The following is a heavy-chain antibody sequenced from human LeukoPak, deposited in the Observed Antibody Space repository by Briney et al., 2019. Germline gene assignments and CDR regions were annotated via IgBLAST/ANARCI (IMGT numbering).Heavy chain of an antibody. D-gene: IGHD6-13*01. CDR3: ARRRRQPREFYYYYYMDV. Sequence: SETLSFTCAVYGGSFSGYYWSWIRQPPGKGLEWIGEINHSGSTNYNPSLKSRVTISVDTSKNQFSLKLSSVTAADTAVYYCARRRRQPREFYYYYYMDVWGKGTTVTISS. CDR2: INHSGST. CDR1: GGSFSGYY. V-gene: IGHV4-34*01. J-gene: IGHJ6*03.